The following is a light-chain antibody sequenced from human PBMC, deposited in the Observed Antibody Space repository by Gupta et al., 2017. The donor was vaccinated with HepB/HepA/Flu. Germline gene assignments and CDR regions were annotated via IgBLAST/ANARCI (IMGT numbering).Light chain of an antibody. V-gene: IGLV2-8*01. CDR3: SSYVGNNNVV. J-gene: IGLJ2*01. CDR2: EVS. Sequence: QSALTQPPSASGSPGQSVTLSCTGTSSDVGGYDYVSWYQQHPGRAPKFMIYEVSKRPSGVPDRFSGSKSGNTASLTVSGLQAEDEADYYCSSYVGNNNVVFGGGTKLTVL. CDR1: SSDVGGYDY.